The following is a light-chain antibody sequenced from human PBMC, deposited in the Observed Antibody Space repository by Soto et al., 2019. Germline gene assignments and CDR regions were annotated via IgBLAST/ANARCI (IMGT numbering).Light chain of an antibody. CDR3: QERSNWPKLT. J-gene: IGKJ4*01. V-gene: IGKV3-11*01. CDR1: QSVSNY. CDR2: DAS. Sequence: EIVLSQSPGSLSLSPRESVTISCRASQSVSNYLGWYQQKPGQAPRLLIYDASNRATGIPARFSGSGSGTDFTLTISSLEPEDFAVYYCQERSNWPKLTFGGGTKVDIK.